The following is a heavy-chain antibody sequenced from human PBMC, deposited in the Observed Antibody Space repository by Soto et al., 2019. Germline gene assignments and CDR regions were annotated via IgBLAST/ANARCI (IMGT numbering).Heavy chain of an antibody. CDR3: ARIVACSSTSCYSAGNNESWFDP. CDR1: GGSISSYY. D-gene: IGHD2-2*02. Sequence: SETLSLTCTVSGGSISSYYWSWIRQPPGKGLEWIGYIYYSGSTNYNPSLKSRVTISVDTSKNQFSLKLSSVTAADTAVYYCARIVACSSTSCYSAGNNESWFDPWGQGTLVTVSS. CDR2: IYYSGST. V-gene: IGHV4-59*01. J-gene: IGHJ5*02.